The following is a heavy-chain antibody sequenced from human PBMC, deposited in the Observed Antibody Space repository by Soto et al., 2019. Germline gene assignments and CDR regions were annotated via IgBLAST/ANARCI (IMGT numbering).Heavy chain of an antibody. Sequence: ASVKFSCKASGYTFTSNSIGWVRQAPGQGLEWMGWINPNSGGTNYAQKFQGRVTMTRDTSISTAYMELSRLRSDDTAVYYCASRLSSSWEGWGQGTLVTVSS. CDR3: ASRLSSSWEG. CDR1: GYTFTSNS. V-gene: IGHV1-2*02. J-gene: IGHJ4*02. CDR2: INPNSGGT. D-gene: IGHD6-13*01.